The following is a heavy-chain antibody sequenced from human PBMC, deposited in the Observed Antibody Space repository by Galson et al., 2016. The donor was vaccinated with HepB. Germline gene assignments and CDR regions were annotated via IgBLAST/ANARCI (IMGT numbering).Heavy chain of an antibody. Sequence: SLRLSCAVSGFTFSRSGMHWVRQAPGKGLEWVAVIWSDGSNRYYADSVQGRFTISRDNSKNTLFLQMNSLRAEDTAVYFCARDPHASGRAAYYFDAWGQGTLVTVSS. D-gene: IGHD6-19*01. CDR2: IWSDGSNR. V-gene: IGHV3-33*01. J-gene: IGHJ5*02. CDR3: ARDPHASGRAAYYFDA. CDR1: GFTFSRSG.